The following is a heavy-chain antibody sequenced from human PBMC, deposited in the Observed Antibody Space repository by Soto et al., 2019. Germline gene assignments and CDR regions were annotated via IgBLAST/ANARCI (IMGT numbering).Heavy chain of an antibody. D-gene: IGHD3-22*01. CDR3: ATGAPPTYYYDSSGPI. Sequence: EVQLVESGGGLVKPGGSLRLSCAASGFTFSSYSMNWVRQAPGKGLEWVSSISSSSSYIYYADSVKGRFTISRDNAKNSLYLQVNSLRAEDTAVYYCATGAPPTYYYDSSGPIWGQGTLVTVSS. J-gene: IGHJ4*02. V-gene: IGHV3-21*01. CDR1: GFTFSSYS. CDR2: ISSSSSYI.